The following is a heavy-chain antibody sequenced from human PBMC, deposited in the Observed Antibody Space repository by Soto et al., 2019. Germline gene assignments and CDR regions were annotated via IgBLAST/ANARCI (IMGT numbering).Heavy chain of an antibody. CDR2: IIPILGIA. CDR1: GGTFSSYT. V-gene: IGHV1-69*02. Sequence: QVQLVQSGAGVKKPGSSVKVSCKASGGTFSSYTISWVRQAPGQGLEWMGRIIPILGIANYAQKFQGRVTITADKSTSTAYMELSSLRSEDTAVYYCASPIGPGLQSPFDPWGQGTLVTVSS. J-gene: IGHJ5*02. CDR3: ASPIGPGLQSPFDP. D-gene: IGHD4-4*01.